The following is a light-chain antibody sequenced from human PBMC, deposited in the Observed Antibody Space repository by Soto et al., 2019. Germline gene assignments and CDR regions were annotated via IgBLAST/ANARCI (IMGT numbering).Light chain of an antibody. CDR3: QDEGNSLPWT. V-gene: IGKV3-20*01. J-gene: IGKJ1*01. CDR1: QSLSSSS. CDR2: GSS. Sequence: EIVLTQSPGTPSLSPGESATLSCRASQSLSSSSFTWYQQKPGQAPRHLIYGSSGRTTGTPDRFSGSGCGTDFTLTVSSLEPQDVAVYDCQDEGNSLPWTFGQGTKVEIK.